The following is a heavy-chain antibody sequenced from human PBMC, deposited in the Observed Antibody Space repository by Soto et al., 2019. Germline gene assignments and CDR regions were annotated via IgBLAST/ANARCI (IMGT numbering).Heavy chain of an antibody. Sequence: WESXRLSGSAAVVTLRSYCGGWFRHAPGKGREWLATIKTDASEKKYVDSVKGRFTVSRDNAKNSLYLQMDSLRAEETAIYYPARASGYGSRSSVKNYIECCGRGTLV. D-gene: IGHD3-10*01. CDR3: ARASGYGSRSSVKNYIEC. J-gene: IGHJ4*01. CDR2: IKTDASEK. V-gene: IGHV3-7*01. CDR1: VVTLRSYC.